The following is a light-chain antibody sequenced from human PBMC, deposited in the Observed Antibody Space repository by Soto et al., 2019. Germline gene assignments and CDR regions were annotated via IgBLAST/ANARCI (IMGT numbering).Light chain of an antibody. J-gene: IGLJ1*01. CDR2: EVT. CDR1: GSDIGSYNL. V-gene: IGLV2-23*02. Sequence: QSALTQPASMSGSPGQSITISCTGTGSDIGSYNLVSWYQQPPGKAPKLIIYEVTNRPSGVSSRFSGSKSGNTASLTISGLQAEDDADYYCCSYAPTRASYVFGTGTKVTV. CDR3: CSYAPTRASYV.